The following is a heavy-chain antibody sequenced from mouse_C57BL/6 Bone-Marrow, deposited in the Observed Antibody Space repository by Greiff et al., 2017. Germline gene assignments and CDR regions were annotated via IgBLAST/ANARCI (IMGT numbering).Heavy chain of an antibody. Sequence: EVQLQQSGPELVKPGASVKISCKASGYTFTDYYMNWVKQSHGKSLEWIGDINPNNGGTSYNQKFKGKATLTVDKSSSTAYMELRSLTSEDSAVYYCAREGIYDGPFDYWGQGTTLTVSS. V-gene: IGHV1-26*01. J-gene: IGHJ2*01. CDR3: AREGIYDGPFDY. CDR2: INPNNGGT. D-gene: IGHD2-1*01. CDR1: GYTFTDYY.